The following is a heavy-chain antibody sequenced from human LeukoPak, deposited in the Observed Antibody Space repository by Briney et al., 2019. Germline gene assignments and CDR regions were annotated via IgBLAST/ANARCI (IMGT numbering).Heavy chain of an antibody. CDR2: INPNSGGT. CDR3: ARLEEIRGVTSVDV. V-gene: IGHV1-2*02. Sequence: GASVKVSCKASGYTFSDYYMHWVRQAPGQGLEWMGWINPNSGGTNYAQKFQGRVAMTRDTSIGTAYMELSRLRSDDTAVYYCARLEEIRGVTSVDVWGQGTTVTVSS. D-gene: IGHD3-10*01. CDR1: GYTFSDYY. J-gene: IGHJ6*02.